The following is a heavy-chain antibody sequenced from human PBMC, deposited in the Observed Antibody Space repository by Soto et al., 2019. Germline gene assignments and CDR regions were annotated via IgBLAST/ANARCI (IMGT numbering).Heavy chain of an antibody. V-gene: IGHV3-7*01. Sequence: GGSLRLSCAASAFTLSRYWMSWFRQAPGKGLEWVASIKQDGSEKYYVDSVKGRFTISRDNAKNSLYLQMNSLRAEDTAVYYCARDPSYDSTGPTWGYYHGMDAWGQGTTVTVSS. CDR3: ARDPSYDSTGPTWGYYHGMDA. D-gene: IGHD3-3*01. J-gene: IGHJ6*02. CDR2: IKQDGSEK. CDR1: AFTLSRYW.